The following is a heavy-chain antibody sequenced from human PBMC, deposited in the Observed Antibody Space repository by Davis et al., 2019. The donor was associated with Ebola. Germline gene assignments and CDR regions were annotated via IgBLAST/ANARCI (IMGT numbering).Heavy chain of an antibody. CDR2: IIPILGIA. D-gene: IGHD4-23*01. Sequence: AASVKVSCKASGGTFSSYAISWVRQAPGQGLEWMGRIIPILGIANYAQKFQGRVTITADKSTSTAYMELSSLRSEDTAVYYCARDLVYGGNAFFDYWGQGTPVRVSS. CDR3: ARDLVYGGNAFFDY. V-gene: IGHV1-69*04. CDR1: GGTFSSYA. J-gene: IGHJ4*02.